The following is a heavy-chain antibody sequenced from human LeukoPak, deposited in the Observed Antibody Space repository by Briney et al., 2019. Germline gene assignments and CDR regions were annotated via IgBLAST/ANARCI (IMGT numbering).Heavy chain of an antibody. D-gene: IGHD1-26*01. V-gene: IGHV3-66*01. CDR1: GFTFSDYY. CDR2: IYNGGAT. CDR3: VRGSSGSDYFDY. Sequence: HPGGSLRLSCAASGFTFSDYYMSWVRQAPGKGLEWVSVIYNGGATYYADSVRGRFTISRDNSKNTLYLQMNNLRAEDTAVYSCVRGSSGSDYFDYWGQGTLVTVSS. J-gene: IGHJ4*02.